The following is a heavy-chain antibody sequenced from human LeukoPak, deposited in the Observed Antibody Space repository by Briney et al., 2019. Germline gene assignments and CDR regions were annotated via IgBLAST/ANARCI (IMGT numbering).Heavy chain of an antibody. CDR2: ISSSGSTI. CDR1: GFTFSSYE. V-gene: IGHV3-48*03. J-gene: IGHJ5*02. CDR3: AKSRGYCSGGSCYTWFDP. D-gene: IGHD2-15*01. Sequence: GGSLRPSCAASGFTFSSYEMNWVRQAPGKGLEWVSYISSSGSTIYYADSVKGRFTISRDNSKNTLYLQMNSLRAEDTAVYYCAKSRGYCSGGSCYTWFDPWGQGTLVTVSS.